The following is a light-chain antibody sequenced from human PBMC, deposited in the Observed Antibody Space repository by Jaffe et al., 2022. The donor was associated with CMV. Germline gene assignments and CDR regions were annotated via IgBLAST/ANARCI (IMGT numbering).Light chain of an antibody. CDR2: AAS. CDR1: QSISAY. CDR3: QQSYSSPPT. V-gene: IGKV1-39*01. J-gene: IGKJ1*01. Sequence: DIQMTQSPSSLSASLGDRVTITCRASQSISAYLNWYQQKPGKAPNLLIFAASLLETGVPSRFSGSGSGTDFTLTITSLQPEDFATYYCQQSYSSPPTFGQGTRVEIK.